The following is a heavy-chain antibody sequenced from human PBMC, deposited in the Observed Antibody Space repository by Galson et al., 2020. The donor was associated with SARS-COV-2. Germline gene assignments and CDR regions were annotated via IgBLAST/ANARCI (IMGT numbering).Heavy chain of an antibody. J-gene: IGHJ4*02. CDR1: GFTFSSYA. V-gene: IGHV3-30*04. Sequence: GESLKISCAASGFTFSSYAMNWVRQAPGKGLEWVAVISYDGSNKYYADSVKGRFTISRDNSKNTLYLQMNSLRAEDTAVYYCARDQKPPTGCVGGTFDCWGQGTLVTVSS. CDR2: ISYDGSNK. CDR3: ARDQKPPTGCVGGTFDC. D-gene: IGHD1-26*01.